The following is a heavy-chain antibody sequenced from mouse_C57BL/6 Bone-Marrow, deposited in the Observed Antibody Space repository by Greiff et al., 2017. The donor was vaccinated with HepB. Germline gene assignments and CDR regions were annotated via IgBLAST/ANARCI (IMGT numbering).Heavy chain of an antibody. CDR2: IWWDDDK. D-gene: IGHD1-1*01. CDR3: AQNYYYCSSYDYYAMGY. J-gene: IGHJ4*01. CDR1: GFSLSTFGMG. Sequence: QVTLKESGPGILQPSQTLSLTCSFSGFSLSTFGMGVGWIRQPSGKGLEWLAHIWWDDDKYYNPALKSRLTNSKDTSKNQVFLKIANVDTADTATYYCAQNYYYCSSYDYYAMGYWGKGATVTVS. V-gene: IGHV8-8*01.